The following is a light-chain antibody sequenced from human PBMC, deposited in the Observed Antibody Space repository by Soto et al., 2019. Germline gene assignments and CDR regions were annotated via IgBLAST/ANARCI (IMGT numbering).Light chain of an antibody. Sequence: EIVMTQSPATLSVSPGERATLSCRASQSVSSNLAWYQQTPGQAPRLLIFDASTRATGIPARFSGSGSGTEFTLTISSLQSEDFEVYYCQQYDNWLGTFGQGTKVEVK. CDR1: QSVSSN. V-gene: IGKV3D-15*01. J-gene: IGKJ1*01. CDR3: QQYDNWLGT. CDR2: DAS.